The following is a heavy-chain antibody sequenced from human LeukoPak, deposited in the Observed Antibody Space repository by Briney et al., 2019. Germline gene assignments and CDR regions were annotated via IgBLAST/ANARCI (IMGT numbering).Heavy chain of an antibody. J-gene: IGHJ4*02. Sequence: KSSETLSLTCTVSDYSISSGYYWGWIRQPPGKGLEWIGTIYHSGSTYYNPSLKSRVTISVDTSKNQFSLKLTSVTAADTAVYYCARVRGYCSSTICYRYYFDYWGQGTLVTVSS. CDR2: IYHSGST. CDR1: DYSISSGYY. D-gene: IGHD2-2*01. CDR3: ARVRGYCSSTICYRYYFDY. V-gene: IGHV4-38-2*02.